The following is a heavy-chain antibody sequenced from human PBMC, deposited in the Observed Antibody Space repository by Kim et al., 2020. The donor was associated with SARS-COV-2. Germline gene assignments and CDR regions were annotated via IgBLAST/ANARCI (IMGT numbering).Heavy chain of an antibody. Sequence: GGSLRLSCAASGFTFGDYAMHWVRQAPGKGLEWVSGISWNSGSIGYADSVKGRFTISRDNAKNSLYLQMNSLRAEDTALYYCAKDFSTRRSYYFDYWGQGTLVTVSS. CDR2: ISWNSGSI. V-gene: IGHV3-9*01. CDR3: AKDFSTRRSYYFDY. D-gene: IGHD2-15*01. CDR1: GFTFGDYA. J-gene: IGHJ4*02.